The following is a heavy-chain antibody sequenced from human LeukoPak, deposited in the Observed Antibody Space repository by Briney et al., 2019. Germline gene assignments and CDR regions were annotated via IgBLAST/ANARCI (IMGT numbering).Heavy chain of an antibody. V-gene: IGHV4-34*01. Sequence: SETLSLTCAVYGGSFSGYFWSWIRQPPGRGPEWIAEINDSGSTNYSPSLKSRVTISVDTSKNQFSLKLNSVTAADTAVYYCARGKVRRVKDISSSWYFDLWGRGTPVTVSS. D-gene: IGHD6-13*01. J-gene: IGHJ2*01. CDR1: GGSFSGYF. CDR3: ARGKVRRVKDISSSWYFDL. CDR2: INDSGST.